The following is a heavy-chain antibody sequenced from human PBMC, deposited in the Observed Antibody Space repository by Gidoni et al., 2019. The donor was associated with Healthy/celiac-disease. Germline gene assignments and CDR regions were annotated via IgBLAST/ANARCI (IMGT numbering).Heavy chain of an antibody. Sequence: QVQLQQWGAGLLKPSETLSLTCAVYGGSSSVYHWTWIPHPPGKGREWIGEINHSGSTNYNPSLKSRVTISVDTSKNQFSLKLSAVTAADTAVYYCARAGMGYSNIDYWGQGTLVTVSS. J-gene: IGHJ4*02. CDR3: ARAGMGYSNIDY. CDR1: GGSSSVYH. D-gene: IGHD4-4*01. CDR2: INHSGST. V-gene: IGHV4-34*01.